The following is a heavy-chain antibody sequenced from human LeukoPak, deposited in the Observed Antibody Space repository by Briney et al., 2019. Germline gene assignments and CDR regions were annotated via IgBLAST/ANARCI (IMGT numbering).Heavy chain of an antibody. CDR2: ISTSGAII. CDR3: ARGSLSDRGDY. D-gene: IGHD3-16*01. V-gene: IGHV3-48*03. Sequence: PGGSLRLSCAASGFTFNNYEIKSVRQAPGKVLELVSYISTSGAIIYYADSVKGRFTISRDNAKNSLYLQMNSLRAEDTAVYYCARGSLSDRGDYWGRGTLVTVSS. J-gene: IGHJ4*02. CDR1: GFTFNNYE.